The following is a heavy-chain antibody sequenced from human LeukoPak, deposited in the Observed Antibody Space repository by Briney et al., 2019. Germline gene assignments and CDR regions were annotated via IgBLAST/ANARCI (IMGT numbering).Heavy chain of an antibody. D-gene: IGHD2-2*02. CDR1: GGSISSSSYY. CDR2: IYYSGST. Sequence: SETLSLTCTVSGGSISSSSYYWGWIRQPPGKGLEWIGSIYYSGSTYYNPSLKSRVTISVDTSKNQFSLKLSSVTAADTAVYYCARVHCSSTSCYTTPGGYFDLWAVAPWSLSPQ. V-gene: IGHV4-39*07. J-gene: IGHJ2*01. CDR3: ARVHCSSTSCYTTPGGYFDL.